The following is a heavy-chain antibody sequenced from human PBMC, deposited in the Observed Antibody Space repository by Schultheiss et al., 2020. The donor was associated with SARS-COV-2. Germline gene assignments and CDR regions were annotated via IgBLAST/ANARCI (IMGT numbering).Heavy chain of an antibody. V-gene: IGHV3-21*03. Sequence: GGSLRLSCAASGFTFSSYAMHWVRQAPGKGLEWVSSISSSSSYIYYADSVKGRFTISRDNAKNSLYLQMNSLKTEDTAVYYCTTDVVVVAALVADFLDYWGQGTLVTVSS. J-gene: IGHJ4*02. CDR3: TTDVVVVAALVADFLDY. D-gene: IGHD2-15*01. CDR2: ISSSSSYI. CDR1: GFTFSSYA.